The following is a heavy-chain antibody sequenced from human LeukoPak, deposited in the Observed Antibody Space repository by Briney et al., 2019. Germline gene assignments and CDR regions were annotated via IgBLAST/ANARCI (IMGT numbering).Heavy chain of an antibody. J-gene: IGHJ4*02. CDR2: IRYDESKK. V-gene: IGHV3-30*02. CDR1: GFTFSYYG. CDR3: AKSHLPNAFSGTYYCDY. D-gene: IGHD1-26*01. Sequence: GGSLRLSCAASGFTFSYYGMHWVRQAPGKGLEWVAFIRYDESKKFYGDSVKGRFTISRDNSKNTLYLQMNSLRTEDTAVYYCAKSHLPNAFSGTYYCDYWGQGTLVTVSS.